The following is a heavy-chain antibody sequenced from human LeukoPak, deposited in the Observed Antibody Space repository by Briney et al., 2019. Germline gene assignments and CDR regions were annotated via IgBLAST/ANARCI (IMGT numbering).Heavy chain of an antibody. CDR1: GYTFTGYY. Sequence: ASVKVSCKASGYTFTGYYMHWVRQAPGQGLEWMGWINPNSGGTNYAQKFQGRVTMTRDTSISTAYMELSRLRSDDTAVYYCATSYCTNGVCYRWKNWGQGTPVTVSS. J-gene: IGHJ4*02. CDR3: ATSYCTNGVCYRWKN. D-gene: IGHD2-8*01. CDR2: INPNSGGT. V-gene: IGHV1-2*02.